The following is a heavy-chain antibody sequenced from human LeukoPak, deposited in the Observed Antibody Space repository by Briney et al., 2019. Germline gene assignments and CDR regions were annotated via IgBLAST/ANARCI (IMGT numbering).Heavy chain of an antibody. D-gene: IGHD3-22*01. CDR2: IRSKAYGGTT. Sequence: GGSLRLSCTASGFTFGDYAMSWFRQAPGKGLEWVGFIRSKAYGGTTEYAASVKGRFTISRDDSKSIAYLQMSSLKTEDTAVYYCTRDVVGYYDSSGYSVGDYYYYYYMDVWGKGTTVTVSS. V-gene: IGHV3-49*03. J-gene: IGHJ6*03. CDR3: TRDVVGYYDSSGYSVGDYYYYYYMDV. CDR1: GFTFGDYA.